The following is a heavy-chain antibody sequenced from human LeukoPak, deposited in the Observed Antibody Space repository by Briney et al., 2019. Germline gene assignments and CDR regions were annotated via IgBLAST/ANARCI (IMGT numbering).Heavy chain of an antibody. CDR3: ARDDILTGYYSIDY. CDR2: ISGSGGST. CDR1: GFTFSNAW. D-gene: IGHD3-9*01. J-gene: IGHJ4*02. V-gene: IGHV3-23*01. Sequence: GGSLRLSCAASGFTFSNAWMSWVRQAPGKGLEWVSAISGSGGSTYYADSVKGRFTISRDNSKNTLYLQMNSLRAEDTAVYYCARDDILTGYYSIDYWGQGTLVTVSS.